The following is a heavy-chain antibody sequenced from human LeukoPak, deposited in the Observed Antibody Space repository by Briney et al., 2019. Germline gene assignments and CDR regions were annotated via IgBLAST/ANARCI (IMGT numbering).Heavy chain of an antibody. D-gene: IGHD2-15*01. Sequence: ASVKVSCKASGYTFTSYDINWVRQATGQGLEGMGWMNPNSGNTGYAQKVQGRVTITRKTSISKEYMELSSLRSEDTAVYYCARGVHQNLVVVVAATALFDYWGQGPLVTVS. V-gene: IGHV1-8*01. CDR2: MNPNSGNT. CDR3: ARGVHQNLVVVVAATALFDY. CDR1: GYTFTSYD. J-gene: IGHJ4*02.